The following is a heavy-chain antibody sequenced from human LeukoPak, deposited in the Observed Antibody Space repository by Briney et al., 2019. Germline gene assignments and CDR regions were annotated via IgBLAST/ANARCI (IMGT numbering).Heavy chain of an antibody. V-gene: IGHV5-10-1*01. CDR3: ARHADYHILTGFDY. Sequence: GESLRISCQGSGYNFTNYWISWVRQMPGKGLAWMGRIDPSNSYTNYSPPFQGHVTISADRSISTAYLQWNSLKASDTAMYYCARHADYHILTGFDYWGQGTLVTVS. CDR2: IDPSNSYT. J-gene: IGHJ4*02. CDR1: GYNFTNYW. D-gene: IGHD3-9*01.